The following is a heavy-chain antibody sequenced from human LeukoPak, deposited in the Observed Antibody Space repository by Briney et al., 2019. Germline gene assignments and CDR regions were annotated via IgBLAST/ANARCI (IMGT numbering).Heavy chain of an antibody. J-gene: IGHJ3*02. D-gene: IGHD4-11*01. CDR1: GFTFSSYG. CDR2: ISYDGSNK. Sequence: GGTLRLSCAASGFTFSSYGMSWVRQAPGEGLEWVAVISYDGSNKYYADSVKGRFTISRDNSKNTLYLQMSSLRAEDTAVYYCARGQHRVTYSDDAFDIWGQGTMVTVSS. V-gene: IGHV3-30*03. CDR3: ARGQHRVTYSDDAFDI.